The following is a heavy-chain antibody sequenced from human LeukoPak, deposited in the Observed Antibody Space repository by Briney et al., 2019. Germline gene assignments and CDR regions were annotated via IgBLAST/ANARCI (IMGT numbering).Heavy chain of an antibody. J-gene: IGHJ6*03. CDR3: ARVGLLSRYSGYYYYYMDV. CDR2: IYYSGST. D-gene: IGHD2-15*01. Sequence: SETLSLTCTVSGGSISSHYWSWIRQPPGKGLEWIGYIYYSGSTNYNPSLKSRVTISVDTSKNQFSLKLSSVTAADTAVYYCARVGLLSRYSGYYYYYMDVWGKGTTVTVSS. CDR1: GGSISSHY. V-gene: IGHV4-59*11.